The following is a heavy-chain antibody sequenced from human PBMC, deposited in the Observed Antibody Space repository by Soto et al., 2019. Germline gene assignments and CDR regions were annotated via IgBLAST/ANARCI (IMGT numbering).Heavy chain of an antibody. CDR3: AREGHYGGSGGAFDI. J-gene: IGHJ3*02. CDR2: ISSSSSYI. Sequence: EVQLVESGGDLVKPGGSLRLSCAASGFTFSSYSMNWVRQAPGKGLEWVSSISSSSSYIYYADSVKGRFTISRDNAKNSLYLQMNSLRAEDTAVYYCAREGHYGGSGGAFDIWGQGTMVTVSS. CDR1: GFTFSSYS. D-gene: IGHD4-17*01. V-gene: IGHV3-21*01.